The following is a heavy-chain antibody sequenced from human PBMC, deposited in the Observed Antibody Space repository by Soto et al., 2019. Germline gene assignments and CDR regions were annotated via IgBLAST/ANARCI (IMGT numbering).Heavy chain of an antibody. D-gene: IGHD3-10*01. V-gene: IGHV4-31*03. J-gene: IGHJ5*02. Sequence: LSLTCTVSGDSIRSGGYYWSWIRQHPGKGLEWIGYIYYTGNTYYNPSLKSRLTISLDTSKNQFSLNLRSVTAADTAVYYCARGITSQSSLFDPSGQGTLVTVSS. CDR2: IYYTGNT. CDR3: ARGITSQSSLFDP. CDR1: GDSIRSGGYY.